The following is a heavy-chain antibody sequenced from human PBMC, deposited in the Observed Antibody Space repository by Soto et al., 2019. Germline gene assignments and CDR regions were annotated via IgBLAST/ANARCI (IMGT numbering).Heavy chain of an antibody. Sequence: QVQLQESGPGLVKPSQTLSLTCTVSGGSISSGDYYWSWIRQPPGKGLEWIGSIYYSGSTYYNTSLKSRVTISVESSKNKFSLKLTSVPAADTAVYYCASRHSSPYFDYWGQGTLVTVSS. CDR1: GGSISSGDYY. J-gene: IGHJ4*02. CDR2: IYYSGST. V-gene: IGHV4-30-4*01. CDR3: ASRHSSPYFDY. D-gene: IGHD6-13*01.